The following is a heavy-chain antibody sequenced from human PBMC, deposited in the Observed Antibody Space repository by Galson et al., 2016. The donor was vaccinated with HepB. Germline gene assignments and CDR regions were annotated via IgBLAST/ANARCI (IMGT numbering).Heavy chain of an antibody. Sequence: LRLSCAASGFTFSSYAMSWVRQAPGKGLEWVSAISGSGVITYYADSVKGRFTISRDNSKNTLYLRMNSLRAKDTAVYYCAKDQKRRLLSPITVAGTDYWGQGTLVTVSS. J-gene: IGHJ4*02. CDR3: AKDQKRRLLSPITVAGTDY. CDR2: ISGSGVIT. D-gene: IGHD6-19*01. V-gene: IGHV3-23*01. CDR1: GFTFSSYA.